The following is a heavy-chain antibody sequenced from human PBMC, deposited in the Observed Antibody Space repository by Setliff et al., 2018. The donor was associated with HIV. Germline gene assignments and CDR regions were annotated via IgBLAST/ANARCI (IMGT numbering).Heavy chain of an antibody. CDR2: ISHGGRS. CDR3: VNPSGAMGDFDS. CDR1: NGSFSEYY. D-gene: IGHD3-16*01. V-gene: IGHV4-34*01. J-gene: IGHJ4*02. Sequence: SETLSLTCAVYNGSFSEYYWTWVRQPPGKELEWIGEISHGGRSTYNPSLKNRVAISVDTSKNQFSLQLTSVTAADTAVYYCVNPSGAMGDFDSWGQGTLVTVSS.